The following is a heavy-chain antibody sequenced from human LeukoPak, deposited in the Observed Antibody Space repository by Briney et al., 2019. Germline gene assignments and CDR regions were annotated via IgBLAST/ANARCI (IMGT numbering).Heavy chain of an antibody. CDR3: ARRVVEANYDFWSGYLD. V-gene: IGHV4-34*01. Sequence: SETLSLTCAVYGGSFSGYYWSWIRQPPGKGLEWIGEINHSGSTNYNPSLKSRVTISVDTSKNQFSLKLRYVTAADTAVYYCARRVVEANYDFWSGYLDWGQGTLVTVSS. D-gene: IGHD3-3*01. CDR2: INHSGST. J-gene: IGHJ4*02. CDR1: GGSFSGYY.